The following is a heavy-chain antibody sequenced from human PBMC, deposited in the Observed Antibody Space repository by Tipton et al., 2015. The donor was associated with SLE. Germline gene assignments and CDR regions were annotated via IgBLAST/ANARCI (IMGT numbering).Heavy chain of an antibody. CDR2: IYYSGST. D-gene: IGHD3-16*01. J-gene: IGHJ4*02. CDR3: ARKGMAASGDFDY. V-gene: IGHV4-59*01. CDR1: GGSFSGYY. Sequence: TLSLTCAVYGGSFSGYYWSWIRQPPGKGLEWIGNIYYSGSTNYNPSLKSRVTISVDTSKNQFSLKLSSVTGADTAVYYFARKGMAASGDFDYWGQGTLVTVSS.